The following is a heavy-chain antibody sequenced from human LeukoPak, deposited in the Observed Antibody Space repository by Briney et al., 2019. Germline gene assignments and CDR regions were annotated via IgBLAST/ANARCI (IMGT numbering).Heavy chain of an antibody. D-gene: IGHD3-10*01. J-gene: IGHJ6*03. CDR1: GFTFSRNV. V-gene: IGHV3-30*01. Sequence: GSSLRLSCAACGFTFSRNVMHWVRQAPGKGLEWVALISYDGNNKFYADSVKARFTISRDNSRNTLFLQMNSLRGEDAAVYSCARGGIPTGPYYYFYYMDVWGKGTAVTVSS. CDR3: ARGGIPTGPYYYFYYMDV. CDR2: ISYDGNNK.